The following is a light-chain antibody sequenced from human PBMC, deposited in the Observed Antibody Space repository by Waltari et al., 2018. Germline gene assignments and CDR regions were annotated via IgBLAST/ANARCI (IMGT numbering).Light chain of an antibody. V-gene: IGLV3-1*01. CDR2: QDK. CDR3: QAWNNSILV. CDR1: KLGETF. J-gene: IGLJ3*02. Sequence: SYELTQPPSVSVSPGQTASITCSGEKLGETFAAWYQQKAGQSPVLVYQDKKRPSGIPERFSGSNSGNTATLTISGTQAMDEADYFCQAWNNSILVFGAGTRLTVL.